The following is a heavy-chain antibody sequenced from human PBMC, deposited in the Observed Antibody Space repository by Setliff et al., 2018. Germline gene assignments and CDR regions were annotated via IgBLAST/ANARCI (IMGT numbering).Heavy chain of an antibody. CDR1: GYTFTSYG. CDR2: MNPNSGNT. Sequence: ASVKVSCKASGYTFTSYGISWVRQAPGQGLEWMGWMNPNSGNTSYAQKFQGRVTITRNTSISTAYMELSSLRSEDTAVYYCARGGGQIHYDFWSGYFSDPQPNYYYYYMDVWGKGTTVTVSS. V-gene: IGHV1-8*03. CDR3: ARGGGQIHYDFWSGYFSDPQPNYYYYYMDV. J-gene: IGHJ6*03. D-gene: IGHD3-3*01.